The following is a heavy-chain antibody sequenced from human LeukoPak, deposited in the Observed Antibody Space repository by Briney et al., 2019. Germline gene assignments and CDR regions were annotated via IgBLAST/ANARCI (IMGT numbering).Heavy chain of an antibody. J-gene: IGHJ4*02. CDR1: GYTFTGYY. CDR2: INPNSGGT. D-gene: IGHD6-19*01. Sequence: ASVKVSCKASGYTFTGYYMRWVRQAPGQALEWMGWINPNSGGTNYAQKFQGRVTMTRDTSISTAYMELSRLRSDDTAVYYCARDQGDSSGPAYWGQGTLVTVSS. V-gene: IGHV1-2*02. CDR3: ARDQGDSSGPAY.